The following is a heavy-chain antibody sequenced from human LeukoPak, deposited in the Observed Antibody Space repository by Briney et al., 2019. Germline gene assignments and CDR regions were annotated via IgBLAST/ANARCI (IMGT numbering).Heavy chain of an antibody. Sequence: GGSLRLSCVASGFTFSSYAMSWVRQAPGKGLEWVGRIKSKTDGGTTDYTAPVKGRFTISRDDSKNTLFLQMNGLRIDDTAVYYCITDPGDYENYWGQGTLVTVSS. V-gene: IGHV3-15*01. CDR2: IKSKTDGGTT. J-gene: IGHJ4*02. CDR3: ITDPGDYENY. D-gene: IGHD4-17*01. CDR1: GFTFSSYA.